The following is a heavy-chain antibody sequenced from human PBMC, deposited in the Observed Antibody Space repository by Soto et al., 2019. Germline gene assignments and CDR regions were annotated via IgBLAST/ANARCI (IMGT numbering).Heavy chain of an antibody. CDR2: ISSSSSYI. CDR3: ARDIVVVPAASDAFDI. Sequence: GGSLRLSCTGSGFTFSSYSMNWVRQAPGKGLEWVSSISSSSSYIYYADSVKGRFTISRDNAKNSLYLQMNSLRAEDTAVYYCARDIVVVPAASDAFDIWGQGTMVTVSS. V-gene: IGHV3-21*01. CDR1: GFTFSSYS. J-gene: IGHJ3*02. D-gene: IGHD2-2*01.